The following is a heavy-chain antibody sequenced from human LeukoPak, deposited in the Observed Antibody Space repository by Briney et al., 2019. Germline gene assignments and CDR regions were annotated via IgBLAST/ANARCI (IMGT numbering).Heavy chain of an antibody. CDR3: VRHATTYFFLDY. CDR1: GGSITSVGYS. D-gene: IGHD4-17*01. CDR2: IYYTGST. J-gene: IGHJ4*02. V-gene: IGHV4-61*08. Sequence: SETLSLTCAVSGGSITSVGYSWSWIRQPPGKGLEWIGYIYYTGSTNYNPSLKSRVTISVDTSENQFSLKLNSVTAADTAVYFCVRHATTYFFLDYWGQGTLVTVSS.